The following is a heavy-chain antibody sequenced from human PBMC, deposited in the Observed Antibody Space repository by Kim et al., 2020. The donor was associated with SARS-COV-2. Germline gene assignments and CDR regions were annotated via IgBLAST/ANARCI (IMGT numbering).Heavy chain of an antibody. CDR2: LSAPGGST. Sequence: GGSLRLSCAASGFTFNTYPMSWIRQAPGKGLEWVSGLSAPGGSTYYADSVEGRFIISRDNSKYILYLQMNSLRVDDTAIYYCARDLGYGDYTAFDIWGQG. V-gene: IGHV3-23*01. D-gene: IGHD4-17*01. CDR3: ARDLGYGDYTAFDI. J-gene: IGHJ3*02. CDR1: GFTFNTYP.